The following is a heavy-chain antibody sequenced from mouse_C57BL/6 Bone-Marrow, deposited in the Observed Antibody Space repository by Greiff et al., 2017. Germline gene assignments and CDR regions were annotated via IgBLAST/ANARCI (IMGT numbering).Heavy chain of an antibody. Sequence: VQLQESGPELVKPGASVKLSCKASGYTFTSYDINWVKQRPGQGLEWIGWIYPRDGSTKYNKKFKGKATLTVDTSSSTAYMELHSLTSEDSAVYFCAWIYMDYWGQGTSVTVSS. V-gene: IGHV1-85*01. CDR1: GYTFTSYD. J-gene: IGHJ4*01. CDR3: AWIYMDY. CDR2: IYPRDGST. D-gene: IGHD1-3*01.